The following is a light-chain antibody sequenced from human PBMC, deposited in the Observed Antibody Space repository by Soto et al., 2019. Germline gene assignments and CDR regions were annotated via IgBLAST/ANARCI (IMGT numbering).Light chain of an antibody. CDR2: DNH. CDR3: GTWDSSLSAVV. J-gene: IGLJ2*01. CDR1: SSNIGNNY. V-gene: IGLV1-51*01. Sequence: QAVVTQPPSVSAAPGQKVTISCSGSSSNIGNNYVSWYQQLPGTAPKLLIYDNHKRPSGNPDRFSGSKSGTSATLGITGLQTGDEADYYCGTWDSSLSAVVFGGGTKLTVL.